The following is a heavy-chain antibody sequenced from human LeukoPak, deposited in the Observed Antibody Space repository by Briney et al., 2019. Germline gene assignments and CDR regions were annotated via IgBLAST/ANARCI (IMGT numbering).Heavy chain of an antibody. J-gene: IGHJ4*02. CDR1: GFTFSSYS. CDR3: ASRFGYSYGYPFDY. Sequence: PGGSLRLSCAASGFTFSSYSMNWVRQAPGKGLEWVSYISSSSTIYYADSVKGRFTISRDNAKNSLYLQMNSLRAEDTAVYYCASRFGYSYGYPFDYWGQGTLVTVSS. V-gene: IGHV3-48*01. CDR2: ISSSSTI. D-gene: IGHD5-18*01.